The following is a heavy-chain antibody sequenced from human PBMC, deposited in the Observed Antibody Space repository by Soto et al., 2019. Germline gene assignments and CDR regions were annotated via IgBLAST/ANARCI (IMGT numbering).Heavy chain of an antibody. J-gene: IGHJ5*02. Sequence: KTSETLSLTCSLSGDSVSTGDYYWSWIRQPPGKRLEWTDHVYFSVGTNYIPSLKSRLNMSVDTAKHQFTLKLHSQTAGDTTAGSCASIPVDTYMIGWSDRWGRGTQFAVSS. CDR2: VYFSVGT. CDR3: ASIPVDTYMIGWSDR. CDR1: GDSVSTGDYY. V-gene: IGHV4-61*08. D-gene: IGHD3-16*01.